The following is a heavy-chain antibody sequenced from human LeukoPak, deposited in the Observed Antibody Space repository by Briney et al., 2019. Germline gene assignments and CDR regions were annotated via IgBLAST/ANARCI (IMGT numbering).Heavy chain of an antibody. D-gene: IGHD1-7*01. CDR1: GYTFTSYG. J-gene: IGHJ5*02. V-gene: IGHV1-69*13. Sequence: ASVKVSCKASGYTFTSYGISWVRQASGQGLEWMGGIIPIFGTANYAQKFQGRVTITADESTSTAYMELSSLRSEDTAVYYCARALEHNWNSENWFDPWGQGTLVTVSS. CDR2: IIPIFGTA. CDR3: ARALEHNWNSENWFDP.